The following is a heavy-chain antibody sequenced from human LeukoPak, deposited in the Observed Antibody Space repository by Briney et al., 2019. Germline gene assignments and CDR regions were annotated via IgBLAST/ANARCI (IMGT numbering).Heavy chain of an antibody. D-gene: IGHD5-18*01. CDR3: ARARGYSYGYYY. CDR2: INHSGST. CDR1: GGSFSGYY. J-gene: IGHJ4*02. Sequence: NSSETLSLTCAVYGGSFSGYYWSWIRQPPGKGLEWIGEINHSGSTNYNPSLKSRVTISVDTSKNQFSLKLSSVTAADTAVYYCARARGYSYGYYYWGQGTLVTVSS. V-gene: IGHV4-34*01.